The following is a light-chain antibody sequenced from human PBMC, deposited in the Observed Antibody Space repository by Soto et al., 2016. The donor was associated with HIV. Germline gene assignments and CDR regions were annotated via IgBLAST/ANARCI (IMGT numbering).Light chain of an antibody. CDR3: QQLNTYPRALT. V-gene: IGKV1-5*03. CDR2: KAS. Sequence: DIRMTQSPSTLSASLGDRVTITCRASQSINKWLAWYQQKPGKAPNLLIYKASTSQSGVPSTFSGSGSGTEFTLTISSLQPEDFATYYCQQLNTYPRALTFGGGTKVEIK. J-gene: IGKJ4*01. CDR1: QSINKW.